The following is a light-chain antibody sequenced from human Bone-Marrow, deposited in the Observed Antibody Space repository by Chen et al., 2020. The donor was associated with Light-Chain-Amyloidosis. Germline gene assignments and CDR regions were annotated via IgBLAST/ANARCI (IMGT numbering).Light chain of an antibody. V-gene: IGLV3-21*02. Sequence: SYVLIQPPSVSVAPGQTARLTGGGKNIGCKSVHWYQQKPGQAPVLVVYEYGARPSGIPERFSGSKSGSTATLTINRVEDGDEADYYCQVWDSSSDHVVFGGGTKLTVL. CDR2: EYG. CDR3: QVWDSSSDHVV. CDR1: NIGCKS. J-gene: IGLJ3*02.